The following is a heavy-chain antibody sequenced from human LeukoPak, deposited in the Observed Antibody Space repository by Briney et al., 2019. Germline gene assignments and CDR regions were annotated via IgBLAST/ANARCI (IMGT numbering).Heavy chain of an antibody. CDR3: ASEVAVAGTRIDY. D-gene: IGHD6-19*01. CDR1: GYTFTGYY. Sequence: ASVKVSCKASGYTFTGYYMHWVRQAPGQGLGWMGWINPNSGGTNYAQKFQGRVTMTRDTSISTAYMELSRLRSDDTAVYYCASEVAVAGTRIDYWGQGTLVTVSS. CDR2: INPNSGGT. J-gene: IGHJ4*02. V-gene: IGHV1-2*02.